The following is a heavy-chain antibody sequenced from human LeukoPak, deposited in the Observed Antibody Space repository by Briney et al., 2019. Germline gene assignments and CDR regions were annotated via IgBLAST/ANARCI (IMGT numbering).Heavy chain of an antibody. CDR3: ARVPYCSSTSCYAIFDY. Sequence: GGSLRLSCAASGFTFSSYWMSWVRQAPGKGLEWVANIKQDGSEKYYVDSVKGRFTISRDNAENSLYLQMNSLRAEDTAVYYCARVPYCSSTSCYAIFDYWGQGTPVTVPS. D-gene: IGHD2-2*01. V-gene: IGHV3-7*05. CDR2: IKQDGSEK. J-gene: IGHJ4*02. CDR1: GFTFSSYW.